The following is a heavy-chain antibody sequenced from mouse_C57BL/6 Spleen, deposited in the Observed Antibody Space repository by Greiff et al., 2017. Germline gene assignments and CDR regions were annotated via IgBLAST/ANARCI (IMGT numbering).Heavy chain of an antibody. J-gene: IGHJ4*01. CDR2: IYPRSGNT. V-gene: IGHV1-81*01. CDR3: ARSYDYDAGYAMDY. D-gene: IGHD2-4*01. CDR1: GYTFTSYG. Sequence: VKLMESGAELARPGASVKLSCKASGYTFTSYGISWVKQRTGQGLEWIGEIYPRSGNTYYNEKFKGKATLTADKSSSTAYMELRSLTSEDSAVYFCARSYDYDAGYAMDYWGQGTSVTVSS.